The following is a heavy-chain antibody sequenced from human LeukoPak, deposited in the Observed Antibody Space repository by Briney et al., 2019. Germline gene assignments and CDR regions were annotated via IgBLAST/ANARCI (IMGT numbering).Heavy chain of an antibody. CDR2: INPNSGGT. Sequence: ASVKVSCKASGYTFTGYYMHWVRQAPGQGLGWMGWINPNSGGTNYAQKFQGRVTMTRDTSISTAYMELSRLRSDDTAVYYCARDGGRYSSGWLGHDYWGQGTLVTVSS. CDR1: GYTFTGYY. D-gene: IGHD6-19*01. V-gene: IGHV1-2*02. CDR3: ARDGGRYSSGWLGHDY. J-gene: IGHJ4*02.